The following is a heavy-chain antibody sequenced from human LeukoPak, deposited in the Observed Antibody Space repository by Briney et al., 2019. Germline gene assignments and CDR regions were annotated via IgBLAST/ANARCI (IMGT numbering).Heavy chain of an antibody. V-gene: IGHV4-59*01. CDR2: IYYSGST. CDR1: GGSISSYY. Sequence: SETLSLTCTVSGGSISSYYWSWIRQPPGKGLEWIGYIYYSGSTNYNPSLKSRVTISVDTSKNQSSLKLSSVTAADTAVYYCARGSRGDGAAFDIWGQGTMVTVSS. CDR3: ARGSRGDGAAFDI. D-gene: IGHD7-27*01. J-gene: IGHJ3*02.